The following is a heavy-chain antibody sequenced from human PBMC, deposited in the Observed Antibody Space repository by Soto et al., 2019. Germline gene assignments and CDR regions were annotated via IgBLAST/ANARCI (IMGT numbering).Heavy chain of an antibody. V-gene: IGHV4-34*01. CDR3: ARGQSSRLLDC. Sequence: QVQLQQWGAGLLKPSETLSLTCAVYGGSFSGYYWSWIRQPPGKGLEWIGEINHSGSTNYNPSLKSRVTISVDTSKNQFSLKLSSVTAADTAVYYCARGQSSRLLDCWGQGVLVTVSS. D-gene: IGHD2-8*02. CDR1: GGSFSGYY. J-gene: IGHJ4*02. CDR2: INHSGST.